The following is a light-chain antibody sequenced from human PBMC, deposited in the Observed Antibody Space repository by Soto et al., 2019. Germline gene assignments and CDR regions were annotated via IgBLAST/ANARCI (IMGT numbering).Light chain of an antibody. CDR1: QRVSSTN. CDR2: GAS. V-gene: IGKV3-20*01. J-gene: IGKJ4*01. Sequence: EIVLTQSPGTLSLSPGARATLSCRASQRVSSTNLAWYQQKPGQAPRLLIYGASYRATGIPDRFSASGSGPDFTLTITRLEPDDFAVYYCQQYGSSPLTFGGGTKVEIK. CDR3: QQYGSSPLT.